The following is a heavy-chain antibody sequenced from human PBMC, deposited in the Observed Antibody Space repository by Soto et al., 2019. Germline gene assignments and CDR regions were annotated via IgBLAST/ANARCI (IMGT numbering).Heavy chain of an antibody. Sequence: PGGSLRLSCAASGFTVSSNYMSWVRQAPGKGLEWVSVIYSGGSTYYADSVKGRFTISRDNSKNSLYLQMNSLRAEDTAVYYCATDDSSVLEYFDYWGQGILVTVSS. CDR2: IYSGGST. D-gene: IGHD3-22*01. CDR1: GFTVSSNY. V-gene: IGHV3-53*01. J-gene: IGHJ4*02. CDR3: ATDDSSVLEYFDY.